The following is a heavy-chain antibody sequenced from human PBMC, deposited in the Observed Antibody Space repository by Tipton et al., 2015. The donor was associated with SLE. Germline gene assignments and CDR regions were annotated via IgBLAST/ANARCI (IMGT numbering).Heavy chain of an antibody. CDR3: ARGDIVVVVAAKQGYWYFDL. V-gene: IGHV4-34*01. CDR2: INHSGST. J-gene: IGHJ2*01. Sequence: GLVKPSETLSLTCAVYGGSFSGYYWSWIRQSPGKGLEWIGEINHSGSTNYNPSLKSRVTISVDTSKSQFSLKLSSVTAADTAVYYCARGDIVVVVAAKQGYWYFDLWGRGTLVTVSS. D-gene: IGHD2-15*01. CDR1: GGSFSGYY.